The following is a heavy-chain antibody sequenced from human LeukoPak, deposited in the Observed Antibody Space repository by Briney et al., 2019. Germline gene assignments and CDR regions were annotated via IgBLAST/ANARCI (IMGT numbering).Heavy chain of an antibody. CDR3: ARDTVTTAWFDP. V-gene: IGHV1-2*02. CDR2: INPNSGGT. Sequence: ASVKVSCKASGYSFNSQGMNWVRQAPGQGLEWMGWINPNSGGTNYAQKFQGRVTMTRDTSISTAYMELSRLRSDDTAVYYCARDTVTTAWFDPWGQGTLVTVSS. D-gene: IGHD4-17*01. J-gene: IGHJ5*02. CDR1: GYSFNSQG.